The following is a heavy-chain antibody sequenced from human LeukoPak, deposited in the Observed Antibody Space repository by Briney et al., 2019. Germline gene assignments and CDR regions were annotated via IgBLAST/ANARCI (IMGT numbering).Heavy chain of an antibody. CDR3: ARDQYCSSTSCPFDY. Sequence: GGSLRLSCAASGFTFSSYSMNWVRQAPGKGLEWVSSISSRSSYIYYADSVKGRFTISRDNAKNSLYLQMNSLRAEDTAVYYCARDQYCSSTSCPFDYWGQGTLVTVSS. CDR1: GFTFSSYS. CDR2: ISSRSSYI. V-gene: IGHV3-21*01. D-gene: IGHD2-2*01. J-gene: IGHJ4*02.